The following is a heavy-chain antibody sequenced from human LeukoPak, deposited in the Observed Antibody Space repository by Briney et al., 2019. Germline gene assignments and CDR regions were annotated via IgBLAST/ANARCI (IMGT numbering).Heavy chain of an antibody. V-gene: IGHV4-59*01. CDR3: ARGSSWYGY. J-gene: IGHJ4*02. Sequence: SETLSLTCTVSGGSIRSYYWSWIRQLPGKGLEWIGYISYSGTTNYNPSLKSRVTISVDTSKNQFSLKLSSVTAADTAVYHCARGSSWYGYWGQETLVTVSS. CDR1: GGSIRSYY. D-gene: IGHD6-13*01. CDR2: ISYSGTT.